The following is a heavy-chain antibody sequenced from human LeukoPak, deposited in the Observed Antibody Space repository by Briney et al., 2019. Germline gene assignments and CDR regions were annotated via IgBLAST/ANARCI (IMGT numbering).Heavy chain of an antibody. D-gene: IGHD2-2*01. J-gene: IGHJ1*01. CDR3: ARDRAPYCSSTSCYPLQH. CDR1: GFTFSSYG. Sequence: SGGSLRLSCAASGFTFSSYGMHWVRQAPGKGLEWVAVIWYDGSNKYYADSVKGRFTISRDNSKNTLYLQMNSLRAEDTAVYYCARDRAPYCSSTSCYPLQHWGQGTLVTVSS. V-gene: IGHV3-33*08. CDR2: IWYDGSNK.